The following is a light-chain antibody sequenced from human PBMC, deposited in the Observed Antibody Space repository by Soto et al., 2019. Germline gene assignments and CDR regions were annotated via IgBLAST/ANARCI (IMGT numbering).Light chain of an antibody. V-gene: IGLV2-8*01. CDR3: SSFAASNTWV. Sequence: QSVLTQPPSASGSPGQSVTISCTGTSSDVGAYNYVSWYQQHAGKAPKLVIYEVTKRPSGVPDRFSGYKSANTASLTVSGRQADDDADYYCSSFAASNTWVFGGGTKVTVL. J-gene: IGLJ3*02. CDR1: SSDVGAYNY. CDR2: EVT.